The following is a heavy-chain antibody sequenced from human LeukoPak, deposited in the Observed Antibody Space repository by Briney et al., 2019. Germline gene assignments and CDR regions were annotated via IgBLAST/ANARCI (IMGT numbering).Heavy chain of an antibody. V-gene: IGHV4-4*07. J-gene: IGHJ4*02. CDR2: IYTSGST. CDR1: GGSISSYY. D-gene: IGHD6-13*01. Sequence: SETLXLTCTVSGGSISSYYWSWIRQPAGKGXXWXGRIYTSGSTNYNPSLKSRVTMSVDTSKNQFSLKLSSVTAADTAVYYCVRDAVVAAAAPFDYWGQGTLVTVSS. CDR3: VRDAVVAAAAPFDY.